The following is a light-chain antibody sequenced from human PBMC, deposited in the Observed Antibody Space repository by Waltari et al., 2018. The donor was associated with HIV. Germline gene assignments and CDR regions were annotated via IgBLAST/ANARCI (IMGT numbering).Light chain of an antibody. J-gene: IGLJ1*01. Sequence: QSALTQPASVSGSPGQSITISCTGTSSDLGGYNYVSWYQHHPGKAPKLMIYDVSNRPSGVSNRFSGSKSGNTASLTISGLQAEDEADYYCSSYTSSNTLVFGTGTKVTVL. CDR3: SSYTSSNTLV. V-gene: IGLV2-14*01. CDR2: DVS. CDR1: SSDLGGYNY.